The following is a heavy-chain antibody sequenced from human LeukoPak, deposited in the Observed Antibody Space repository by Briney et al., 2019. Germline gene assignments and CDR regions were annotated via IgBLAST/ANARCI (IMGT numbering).Heavy chain of an antibody. CDR3: ARVGYYDSSGYYPLRSYYYYYYYMDV. CDR2: IIPIFGTA. D-gene: IGHD3-22*01. J-gene: IGHJ6*03. V-gene: IGHV1-69*06. Sequence: SVKVSCKASGGTFSSYAISWVRQAPGQGLEWMGGIIPIFGTANYAQKFQGRVTITADKSTSTAYMELSSLRSGDTAVYYCARVGYYDSSGYYPLRSYYYYYYYMDVWGKGTTVTVSS. CDR1: GGTFSSYA.